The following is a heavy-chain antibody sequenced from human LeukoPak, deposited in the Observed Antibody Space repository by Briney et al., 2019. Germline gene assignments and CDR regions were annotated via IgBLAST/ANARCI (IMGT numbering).Heavy chain of an antibody. J-gene: IGHJ3*02. D-gene: IGHD3-22*01. V-gene: IGHV4-59*01. CDR1: GGSISTYY. CDR3: AGASYYYDSRGQRTFDI. CDR2: VYYSGST. Sequence: SETLSLTCTVSGGSISTYYWNWIRQPLGKGLEWLGYVYYSGSTSYIPSLKSRVTMSVDTSQNQFSLRLMSVTAADTAVYYCAGASYYYDSRGQRTFDIWGQGTMVTVSS.